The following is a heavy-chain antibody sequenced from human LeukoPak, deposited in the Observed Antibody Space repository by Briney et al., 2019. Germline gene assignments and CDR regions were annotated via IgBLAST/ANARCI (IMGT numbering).Heavy chain of an antibody. Sequence: ASVKVSCKASGYVFTSYSMHWVRQAPGQGLEWMGLINPSEGSTGYAQKFQGRVTMSRDTSTSTVYMELSSLRSEDTAVYYCARGGESITIFGVASGQYYFDYWGQGTLVTVSS. D-gene: IGHD3-3*01. CDR1: GYVFTSYS. CDR2: INPSEGST. V-gene: IGHV1-46*01. CDR3: ARGGESITIFGVASGQYYFDY. J-gene: IGHJ4*02.